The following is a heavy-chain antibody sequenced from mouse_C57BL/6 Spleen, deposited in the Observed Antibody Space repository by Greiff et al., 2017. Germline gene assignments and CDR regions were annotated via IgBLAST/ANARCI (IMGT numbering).Heavy chain of an antibody. Sequence: VQLQQPGTELVKPGASVTLSCKASGYTFTSYWMHWVKQRPGQGLEWIGNINPSNGGTNYNEKFKSKATLTVDKSSSTAYMQLSSLTSEDSAVYYCARSGFFEDYFDYWGQGTTLTVSS. CDR1: GYTFTSYW. CDR3: ARSGFFEDYFDY. D-gene: IGHD3-1*01. V-gene: IGHV1-53*01. CDR2: INPSNGGT. J-gene: IGHJ2*01.